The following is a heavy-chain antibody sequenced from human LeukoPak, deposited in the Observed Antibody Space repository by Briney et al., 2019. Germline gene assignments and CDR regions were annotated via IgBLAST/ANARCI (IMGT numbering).Heavy chain of an antibody. V-gene: IGHV1-69*04. CDR3: ARVNRWYGYYGNFDY. J-gene: IGHJ4*02. Sequence: WASVKVSCKASGGTFSSYAISWVRQAPGQGLEWMGRIIPILGIANYAQKFQGRVTITADKSTSTAYMELSSLRSEDTAVYYCARVNRWYGYYGNFDYWGQGTLVTVSP. CDR1: GGTFSSYA. CDR2: IIPILGIA. D-gene: IGHD1-26*01.